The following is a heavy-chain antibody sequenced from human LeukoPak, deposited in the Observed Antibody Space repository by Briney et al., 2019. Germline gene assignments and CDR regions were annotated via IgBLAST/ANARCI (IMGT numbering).Heavy chain of an antibody. V-gene: IGHV1-3*01. Sequence: ASVKVSCKASGYTFSDYAMHWVRQAPGQRFEWMGWIDAGNDDTKYSQKFQGRVTITRDTSASTAYMELSSLRSEDTAVYYCARAFGSSSWYHIDYWGQGTLVTVSS. CDR1: GYTFSDYA. CDR3: ARAFGSSSWYHIDY. J-gene: IGHJ4*02. D-gene: IGHD6-13*01. CDR2: IDAGNDDT.